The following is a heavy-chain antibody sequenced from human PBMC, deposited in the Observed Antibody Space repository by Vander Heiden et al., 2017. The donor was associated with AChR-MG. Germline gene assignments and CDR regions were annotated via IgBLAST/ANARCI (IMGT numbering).Heavy chain of an antibody. CDR3: ANSLGYCYSSSCFLSWFDP. J-gene: IGHJ5*02. D-gene: IGHD2-2*01. CDR2: VDRRGRR. V-gene: IGHV4-39*01. Sequence: QLQLQESAPGLVKPSETLSLTCTVSGGPISSTRYYWGWTRQSPGTGPARTGSVDRRGRRYYNPSLKSRVTISVDTSKNQFSLKLSSVTAADTALYYCANSLGYCYSSSCFLSWFDPWGQGTLVTVSS. CDR1: GGPISSTRYY.